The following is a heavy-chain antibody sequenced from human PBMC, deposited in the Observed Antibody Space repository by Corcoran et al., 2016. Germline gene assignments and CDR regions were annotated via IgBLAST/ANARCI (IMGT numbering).Heavy chain of an antibody. CDR3: ARDVCYDFWSGSSPRGYYYYYGMDV. V-gene: IGHV1-46*01. D-gene: IGHD3-3*01. CDR2: INPSGGST. J-gene: IGHJ6*02. CDR1: GYTFTSYY. Sequence: QVQLVQSGAEVKKPGASVKVSCKASGYTFTSYYMHWVRQAPGQGLEWMGIINPSGGSTSYAQKFQGRVTMTRDTSTSTVYMGLSSLRSEETAMYYCARDVCYDFWSGSSPRGYYYYYGMDVWGQGTTVTVSS.